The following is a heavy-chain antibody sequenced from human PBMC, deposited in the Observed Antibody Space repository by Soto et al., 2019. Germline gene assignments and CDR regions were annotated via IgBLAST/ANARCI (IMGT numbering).Heavy chain of an antibody. CDR2: INPNSGGT. D-gene: IGHD3-22*01. CDR1: GYTFTGYY. J-gene: IGHJ6*02. Sequence: ASVKVSCKASGYTFTGYYMHWVRQAPGQGLEWMGWINPNSGGTNYAQKFQGWVTMTRDTSISTAYMELSRLRSDDTAVYYCARDTVRYYDSSGYFSEPYYYYGMDVWGQGTTVTVSS. CDR3: ARDTVRYYDSSGYFSEPYYYYGMDV. V-gene: IGHV1-2*04.